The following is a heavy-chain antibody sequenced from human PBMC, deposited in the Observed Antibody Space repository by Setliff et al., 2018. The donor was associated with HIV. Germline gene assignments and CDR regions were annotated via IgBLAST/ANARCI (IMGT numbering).Heavy chain of an antibody. V-gene: IGHV3-23*01. CDR1: GFTFRNYA. D-gene: IGHD2-15*01. Sequence: GGSLRLSCAASGFTFRNYAMSWVRQAPGKGLEWVSTINGRGDDTYYADSVKGRFTISRDNSENTVDLQMNSLRVEDTAVYYCAGSGPGLPLNSWGQGTLVTVSS. CDR2: INGRGDDT. J-gene: IGHJ4*02. CDR3: AGSGPGLPLNS.